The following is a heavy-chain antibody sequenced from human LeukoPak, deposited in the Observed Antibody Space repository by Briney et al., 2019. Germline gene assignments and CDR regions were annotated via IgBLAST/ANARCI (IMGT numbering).Heavy chain of an antibody. D-gene: IGHD3-3*01. CDR1: GYTFTSYG. CDR3: ASFDFGSNFWSGYYTI. J-gene: IGHJ4*02. CDR2: ISAYNGNT. Sequence: ASVKVSCKASGYTFTSYGISWVRQAPGQGLEWMGWISAYNGNTNYAQKLQGRVTMTTDTSTSTAYMELRSLRSDDTAVYYCASFDFGSNFWSGYYTIWGQGTLVTVSS. V-gene: IGHV1-18*01.